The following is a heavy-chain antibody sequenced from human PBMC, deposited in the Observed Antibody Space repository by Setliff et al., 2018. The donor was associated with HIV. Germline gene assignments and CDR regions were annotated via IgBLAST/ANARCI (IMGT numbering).Heavy chain of an antibody. CDR2: IHYTGSV. Sequence: SETLSLTCHVSGDPLNGFYWSWIRQSPARGLEWIGYIHYTGSVLYSSSLNGRVTIFLDTSRNQFSLTLASLTPADTAVYYCARDPPGYGDSKDYWGQGKLVTVSS. J-gene: IGHJ4*02. CDR3: ARDPPGYGDSKDY. D-gene: IGHD4-17*01. V-gene: IGHV4-59*01. CDR1: GDPLNGFY.